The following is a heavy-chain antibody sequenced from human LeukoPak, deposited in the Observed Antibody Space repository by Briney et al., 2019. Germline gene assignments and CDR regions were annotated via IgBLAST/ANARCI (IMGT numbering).Heavy chain of an antibody. D-gene: IGHD3-22*01. J-gene: IGHJ4*02. V-gene: IGHV3-49*04. CDR2: IRSKAYGGTT. Sequence: GGSLRLSCAASGFTFSSYWMSWVRQAPGKGLEWVGFIRSKAYGGTTEYAASVKGRFIISRDDSKSIAYLQMNSLKTEDTAVYYCTSDYYDSSGSFDYWGQGTLVTVSS. CDR1: GFTFSSYW. CDR3: TSDYYDSSGSFDY.